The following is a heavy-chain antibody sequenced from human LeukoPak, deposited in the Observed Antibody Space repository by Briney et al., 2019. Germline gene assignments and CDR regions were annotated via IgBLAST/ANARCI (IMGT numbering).Heavy chain of an antibody. V-gene: IGHV3-7*01. Sequence: GGSLRLSCAASGLTFSTYLMTWVRQAPGKGLEWVANIKQDGREKYYVDSVKGRFTISRDNTKNSLYLQMNSLRAEDTAVYYWGSERPSSSWYDYGAQEPRVTLPS. D-gene: IGHD6-13*01. J-gene: IGHJ4*02. CDR2: IKQDGREK. CDR3: GSERPSSSWYDY. CDR1: GLTFSTYL.